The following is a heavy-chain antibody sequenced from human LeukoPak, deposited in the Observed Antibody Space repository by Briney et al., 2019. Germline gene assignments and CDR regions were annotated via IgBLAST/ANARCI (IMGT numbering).Heavy chain of an antibody. CDR2: INPSGGST. CDR3: ARELEENWFDP. J-gene: IGHJ5*02. CDR1: GYTFTSYY. Sequence: GASVKVSCKASGYTFTSYYMHWVRQAPGQGLEWMGIINPSGGSTSYAQKFQGRVTMTRDMSTSTVYMELSSLRSKDTAVYYCARELEENWFDPWGQGTLVTVSS. V-gene: IGHV1-46*01. D-gene: IGHD3-3*02.